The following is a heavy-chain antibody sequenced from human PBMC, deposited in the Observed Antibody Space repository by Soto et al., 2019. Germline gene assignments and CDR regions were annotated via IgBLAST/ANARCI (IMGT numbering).Heavy chain of an antibody. CDR1: GGTFGSNV. V-gene: IGHV1-69*06. J-gene: IGHJ4*02. CDR3: ATGARYCSGGSCYPDD. Sequence: QVQLMQSGAELKKPGSSVKVFCKASGGTFGSNVISWVRQAPGQGLEWMGEIMPIFGAANKPQKFQGRLMITADTSTTTVYMELSSLGSEDTAVYFCATGARYCSGGSCYPDDWGQGTLVTVSS. CDR2: IMPIFGAA. D-gene: IGHD2-15*01.